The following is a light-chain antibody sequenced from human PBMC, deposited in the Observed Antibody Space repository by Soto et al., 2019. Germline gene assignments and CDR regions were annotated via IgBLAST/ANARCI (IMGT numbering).Light chain of an antibody. CDR3: LQYSTYSRT. CDR1: QSIGSL. V-gene: IGKV1-5*03. CDR2: EAS. J-gene: IGKJ1*01. Sequence: DVQITQSPSTLSASVGDRVTITCRASQSIGSLLAWYQQKPGKAPKFLMYEASSLGSGVPSRFTGTGSGTEFTLTISSLQPDDFATYYCLQYSTYSRTFGQGTKVDIK.